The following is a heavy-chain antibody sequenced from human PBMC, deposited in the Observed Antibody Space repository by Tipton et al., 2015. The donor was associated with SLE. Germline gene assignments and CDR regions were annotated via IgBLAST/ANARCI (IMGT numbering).Heavy chain of an antibody. CDR2: IGWNSGSI. CDR1: GFTFDDYA. V-gene: IGHV3-9*01. CDR3: LKDLAPGGLDV. J-gene: IGHJ6*02. Sequence: SLRLSCAASGFTFDDYAMHWVRQAPGKGLEWVSGIGWNSGSIDYADSVRGRFTISRDDARNSLFLHMNSLRVEDTALYYCLKDLAPGGLDVWGPGTTVTVSS.